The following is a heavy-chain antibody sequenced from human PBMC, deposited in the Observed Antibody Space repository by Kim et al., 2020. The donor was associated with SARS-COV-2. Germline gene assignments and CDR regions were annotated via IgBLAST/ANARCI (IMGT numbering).Heavy chain of an antibody. J-gene: IGHJ5*02. CDR2: IYYSGST. Sequence: SETLSLTCTVSGGSISSGGYYWSWIRQHPGKGLEWIGYIYYSGSTYYNPSLKSRVTISVDTSKNQFSLKLSSVTAADTAVYYCASQSRYTHCSGGSCYWFDPWGQGTLVTVSS. V-gene: IGHV4-31*03. CDR1: GGSISSGGYY. D-gene: IGHD2-15*01. CDR3: ASQSRYTHCSGGSCYWFDP.